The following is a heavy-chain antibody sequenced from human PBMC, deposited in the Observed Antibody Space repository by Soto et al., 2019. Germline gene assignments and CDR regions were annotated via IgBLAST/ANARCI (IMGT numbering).Heavy chain of an antibody. CDR1: GFPFSHYA. V-gene: IGHV3-23*01. D-gene: IGHD3-9*01. CDR3: AKDERHYDILTGYSWFDP. Sequence: GGSLRLSCAASGFPFSHYAMSWVRQAPGKGLEWVSAISGSGGSTYYADSVKGRFTISRDNSKNTLYLQMNTLRAEDTAVYYCAKDERHYDILTGYSWFDPWGQGTLVTVSS. J-gene: IGHJ5*02. CDR2: ISGSGGST.